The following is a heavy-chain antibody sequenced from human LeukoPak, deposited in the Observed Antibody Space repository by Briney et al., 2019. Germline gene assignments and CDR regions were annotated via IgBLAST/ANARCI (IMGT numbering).Heavy chain of an antibody. CDR3: ARDKGSGSPPGHY. CDR1: GFTVSNNY. Sequence: GGSLRLSCAASGFTVSNNYMRWVRQAPGKGLEWVSLIYSGGSTYYADSVKGRFIISRDNSKNTLYLQMNSLRAEDTAVYYCARDKGSGSPPGHYWGQGTLVTVSS. D-gene: IGHD3-10*01. J-gene: IGHJ4*02. V-gene: IGHV3-66*01. CDR2: IYSGGST.